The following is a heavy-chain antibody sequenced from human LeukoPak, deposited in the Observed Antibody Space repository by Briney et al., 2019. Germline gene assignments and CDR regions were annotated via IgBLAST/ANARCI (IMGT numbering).Heavy chain of an antibody. CDR3: ARDDDSSGYEGD. CDR1: GFTFSSYW. Sequence: PGGSLRLSCAASGFTFSSYWMHWVRQAPGKGLVWVSRINSDGSSTSYADSVKGRFTISRDNAKNSLYLQMNSLRAEDTAVYYCARDDDSSGYEGDWGQGALVTVSS. D-gene: IGHD3-22*01. V-gene: IGHV3-74*01. J-gene: IGHJ4*02. CDR2: INSDGSST.